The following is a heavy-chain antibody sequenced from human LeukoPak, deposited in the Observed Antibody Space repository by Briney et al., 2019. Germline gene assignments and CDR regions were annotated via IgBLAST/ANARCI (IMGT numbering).Heavy chain of an antibody. CDR3: ASAFRGPFDP. Sequence: GGSLRLSYAASGFTFSSYWMHWVRQAPGKGLEWVANIKQDGSKKYYVDSVKGRFTISRDNAKNSLYLQMNSLRGEDTAVYYCASAFRGPFDPWGQGTLVTVSS. V-gene: IGHV3-7*01. CDR2: IKQDGSKK. D-gene: IGHD2/OR15-2a*01. J-gene: IGHJ5*02. CDR1: GFTFSSYW.